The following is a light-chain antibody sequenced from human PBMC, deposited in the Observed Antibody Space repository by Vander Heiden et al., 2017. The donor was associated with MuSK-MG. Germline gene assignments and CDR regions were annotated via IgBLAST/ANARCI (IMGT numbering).Light chain of an antibody. V-gene: IGLV3-1*01. CDR3: QAWDSYTAV. Sequence: SYELTQPPSVSVSPGQTASITCSGDKLGDKYVCWYQQEPGQSPVLVIYQDTKRPSGIPERFSGSNSGNTATLTISGTQAVDEADYYCQAWDSYTAVFGGGTKLTVL. CDR1: KLGDKY. CDR2: QDT. J-gene: IGLJ3*02.